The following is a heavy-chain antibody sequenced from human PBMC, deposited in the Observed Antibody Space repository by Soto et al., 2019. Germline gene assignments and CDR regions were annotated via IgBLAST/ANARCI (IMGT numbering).Heavy chain of an antibody. D-gene: IGHD3-9*01. CDR2: INHSGRT. V-gene: IGHV4-34*01. J-gene: IGHJ5*02. Sequence: QVQLQQWGAGLLKPSETLSLTCAVYGGSFSGYYWSWIRQPPGKGLEWIGEINHSGRTNYNPSLKSRVTISVDTSKPQFSLKRSSGTDADTAVYYCARGPEYDNLTGHGWFDPEDQGSLVTVSS. CDR1: GGSFSGYY. CDR3: ARGPEYDNLTGHGWFDP.